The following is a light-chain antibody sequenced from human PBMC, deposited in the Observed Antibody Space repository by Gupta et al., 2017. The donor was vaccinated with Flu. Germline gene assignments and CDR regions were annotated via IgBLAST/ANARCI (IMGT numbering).Light chain of an antibody. CDR2: EVS. J-gene: IGLJ3*02. CDR1: SSDIGNYNY. CDR3: SSYTGSVTV. V-gene: IGLV2-14*01. Sequence: SALTQPASVSGSPGQSITISCTGTSSDIGNYNYVSWYQQYPGKVPKLMIYEVSYRPSGISDRFSGSKSGNTASLTISGLQAEDEADYYCSSYTGSVTVFGGGTKVTVL.